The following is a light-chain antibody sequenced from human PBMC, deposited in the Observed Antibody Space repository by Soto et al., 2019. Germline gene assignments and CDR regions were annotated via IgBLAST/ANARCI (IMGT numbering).Light chain of an antibody. CDR3: QQLHDYPIT. CDR2: DAS. CDR1: QTISSW. V-gene: IGKV1-5*01. Sequence: DIQMTQSPSTLSGSVGDRVTITCRASQTISSWLAWYQQKPGKAPKLLIYDASSLESGVPSRFSGSGSGTDFTLTISSLQPEDFATYYCQQLHDYPITFGQGTRLEIK. J-gene: IGKJ5*01.